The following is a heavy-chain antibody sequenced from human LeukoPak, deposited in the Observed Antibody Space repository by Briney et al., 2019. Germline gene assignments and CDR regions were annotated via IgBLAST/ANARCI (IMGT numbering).Heavy chain of an antibody. D-gene: IGHD3-16*01. J-gene: IGHJ5*02. CDR3: ARDLAGGRFDL. V-gene: IGHV3-21*06. Sequence: GGSLRLSCTASGFIFRTYTMNWARQAPGKGLEWVSYISSSSGNIYYADSMKGRFTISRDNTKNLLYLQMNSLRAEDTAVYYCARDLAGGRFDLWGQGTLVTVSS. CDR1: GFIFRTYT. CDR2: ISSSSGNI.